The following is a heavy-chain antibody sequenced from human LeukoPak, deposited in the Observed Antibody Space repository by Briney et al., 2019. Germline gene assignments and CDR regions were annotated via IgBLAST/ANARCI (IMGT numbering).Heavy chain of an antibody. CDR3: ARSSRQWLVIVRAFDI. Sequence: SETLSLTCTVSGGSISSSSYYWGWIRQPPGKGLEWIGSIYYSGSTYYNPSLKSRVTMSVDTSKNQFSLKLSSVTAADTAVYYCARSSRQWLVIVRAFDIWGQGTMVTVSS. V-gene: IGHV4-39*01. CDR2: IYYSGST. D-gene: IGHD6-19*01. CDR1: GGSISSSSYY. J-gene: IGHJ3*02.